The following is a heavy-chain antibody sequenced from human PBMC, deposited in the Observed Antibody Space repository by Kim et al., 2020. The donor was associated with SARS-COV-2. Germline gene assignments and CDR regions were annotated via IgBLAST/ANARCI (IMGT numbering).Heavy chain of an antibody. Sequence: SETLSLTCTVSGGSISSSSYYWGWIRQPPGKGLEWIGSIYYSGSTYYNPSLKSRVTISVDTSKNQFSLKLSSVTAADTAVYYCARHGGYSSGYYFDYWG. CDR3: ARHGGYSSGYYFDY. CDR1: GGSISSSSYY. D-gene: IGHD6-19*01. V-gene: IGHV4-39*01. CDR2: IYYSGST. J-gene: IGHJ4*01.